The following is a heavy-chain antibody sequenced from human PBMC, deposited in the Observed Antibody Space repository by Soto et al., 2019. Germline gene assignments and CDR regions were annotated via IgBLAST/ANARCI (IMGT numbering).Heavy chain of an antibody. D-gene: IGHD6-6*01. CDR2: ISYDGSNK. CDR3: AKDRGSSSLYYYYGMDV. V-gene: IGHV3-30*18. J-gene: IGHJ6*02. CDR1: GFTLSSYG. Sequence: GGSLRLSCAASGFTLSSYGMHWVRQAPGKGLEWVAVISYDGSNKYYADSVKGRFTISRDNSKNTLYLQMNSLRAEDTAVYYCAKDRGSSSLYYYYGMDVWGQGTTVTVS.